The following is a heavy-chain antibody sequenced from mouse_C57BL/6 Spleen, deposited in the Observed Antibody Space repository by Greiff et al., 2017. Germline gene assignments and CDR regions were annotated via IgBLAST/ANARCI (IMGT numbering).Heavy chain of an antibody. CDR1: GYTFTSYW. Sequence: QVQLQQPGAELVKPGASVTLSCKASGYTFTSYWMHWVKQRPGQGLEWIGMIHPNSGSTNYNEKFKSKATLTVDKSSSTAYMQLSSLTSEDSAVYYGARDDGYYVTYWGQGTLVTVSA. J-gene: IGHJ3*01. V-gene: IGHV1-64*01. D-gene: IGHD2-3*01. CDR3: ARDDGYYVTY. CDR2: IHPNSGST.